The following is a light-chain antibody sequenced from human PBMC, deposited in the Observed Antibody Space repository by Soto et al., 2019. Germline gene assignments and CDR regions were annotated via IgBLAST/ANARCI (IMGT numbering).Light chain of an antibody. J-gene: IGKJ5*01. CDR1: QSVSSN. Sequence: EVVMTQSPATLSVSPGERATLSCWASQSVSSNLAWYQQKPGQAPWLLIYGASTRATGIPARFSGSGSGTEFTLTISSLQSEDFAVYYCQQYNNWPPITFGQGTRLEIK. V-gene: IGKV3-15*01. CDR3: QQYNNWPPIT. CDR2: GAS.